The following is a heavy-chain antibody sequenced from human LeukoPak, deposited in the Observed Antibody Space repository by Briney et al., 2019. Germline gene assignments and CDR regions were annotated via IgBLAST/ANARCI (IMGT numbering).Heavy chain of an antibody. V-gene: IGHV3-74*01. D-gene: IGHD6-19*01. CDR3: ARDGSGWYYFDY. CDR2: INSDGSST. J-gene: IGHJ4*02. Sequence: GGSLRLSCAASGFTFSSYWMHWVRQAPGKGLVWVSRINSDGSSTSYADSVKGRFTISRDNAKNSLYLQMNSLRAEDTAVYYCARDGSGWYYFDYWGQGTLVTVSS. CDR1: GFTFSSYW.